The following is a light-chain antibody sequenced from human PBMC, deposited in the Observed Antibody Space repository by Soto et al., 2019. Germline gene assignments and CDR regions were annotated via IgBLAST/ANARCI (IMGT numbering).Light chain of an antibody. Sequence: QSALTQPASVSGSPGQSITISCTGTSSDVGGYDYVYWYQQHPGKAPKLMIYEVSNRPSGVSNRFSGSKSGKTASLTISGLQAEDEADYYCSSYTSSSTRIFGTGTKLTVL. CDR2: EVS. J-gene: IGLJ1*01. CDR3: SSYTSSSTRI. V-gene: IGLV2-14*01. CDR1: SSDVGGYDY.